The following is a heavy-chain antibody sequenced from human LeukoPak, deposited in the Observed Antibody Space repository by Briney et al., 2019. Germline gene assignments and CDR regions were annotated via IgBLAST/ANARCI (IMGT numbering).Heavy chain of an antibody. CDR3: ARDGHYDILTGYYSYNWFDP. CDR2: IYTSGST. Sequence: SETLSLTCTVSGGSISSYYWSWIRQPAGKGLEWIGRIYTSGSTNYNPSLKSRVTMSVDTSKNQFSLKLSSVTAADTAVYYCARDGHYDILTGYYSYNWFDPWGQGTLVTVSS. V-gene: IGHV4-4*07. CDR1: GGSISSYY. D-gene: IGHD3-9*01. J-gene: IGHJ5*02.